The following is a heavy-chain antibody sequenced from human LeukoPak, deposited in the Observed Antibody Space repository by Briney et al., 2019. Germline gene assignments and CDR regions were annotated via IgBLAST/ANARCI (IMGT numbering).Heavy chain of an antibody. D-gene: IGHD4-17*01. CDR3: ATYPVTTPYYFEY. V-gene: IGHV3-15*07. CDR1: GFTFSNAW. CDR2: IKSKTGGGTT. J-gene: IGHJ4*02. Sequence: GGSLRLSCAASGFTFSNAWTNWVRQAPGKGLERVGRIKSKTGGGTTDYAAPVKGRFTISRDDSKNTLYLQMNSLKTEDTAVYYCATYPVTTPYYFEYWGQGTLVTVSS.